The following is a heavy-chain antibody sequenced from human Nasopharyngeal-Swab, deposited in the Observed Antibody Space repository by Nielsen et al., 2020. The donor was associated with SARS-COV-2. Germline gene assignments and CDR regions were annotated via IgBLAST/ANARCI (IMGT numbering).Heavy chain of an antibody. CDR1: GFTFSGSA. CDR3: TRTTVTTSY. CDR2: IRSKANSYAT. Sequence: GGSLRLSCAASGFTFSGSAMHWVRQASGKGLEWVGRIRSKANSYATAYAASVKGRFTISRDDSKNTAYLQMNSLKTEDTAVYYCTRTTVTTSYWGQGTLVTVSS. D-gene: IGHD4-17*01. J-gene: IGHJ4*02. V-gene: IGHV3-73*01.